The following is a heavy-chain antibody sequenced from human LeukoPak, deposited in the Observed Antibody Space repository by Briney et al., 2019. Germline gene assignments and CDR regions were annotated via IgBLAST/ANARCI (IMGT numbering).Heavy chain of an antibody. CDR3: ARDPGRIAVAGRDFDY. D-gene: IGHD6-19*01. J-gene: IGHJ4*02. CDR1: GYTFTSYG. CDR2: ISAYNGNT. V-gene: IGHV1-18*01. Sequence: ASVKVSCKASGYTFTSYGISWVRQAPGQGLEWMGWISAYNGNTNYAQKLQGRVTMTTDTSTSTAYMELRSLRSDDTAVYYCARDPGRIAVAGRDFDYWGQGTLVTVSS.